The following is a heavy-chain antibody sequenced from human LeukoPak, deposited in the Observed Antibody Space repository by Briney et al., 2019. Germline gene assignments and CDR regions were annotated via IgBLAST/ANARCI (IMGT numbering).Heavy chain of an antibody. CDR1: GGSISSGGYY. D-gene: IGHD3-3*01. J-gene: IGHJ5*02. V-gene: IGHV4-31*03. CDR2: IYYSGST. CDR3: ARAPPITIFGFDP. Sequence: SETLSLTCTVSGGSISSGGYYWSWIRQHPRKGLEWFGYIYYSGSTYYNPSLKSRVTISVDTSKNQFSLKLSSVTAADTAVYYCARAPPITIFGFDPWGQGTLVTVSS.